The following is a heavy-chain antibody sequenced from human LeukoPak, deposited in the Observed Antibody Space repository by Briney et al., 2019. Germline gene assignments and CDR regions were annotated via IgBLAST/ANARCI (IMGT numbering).Heavy chain of an antibody. CDR3: AKDRTTMTNYFDY. CDR1: GFTFSSYP. CDR2: ISESGDVT. Sequence: GGSLRLSCVVSGFTFSSYPMSWVRQAPGKGLEWVSVISESGDVTHYADSMKGRFTISRDNSRNTLYLHMNSLRADDTAIYYCAKDRTTMTNYFDYWGQGTLVTVSS. J-gene: IGHJ4*02. D-gene: IGHD3-22*01. V-gene: IGHV3-23*01.